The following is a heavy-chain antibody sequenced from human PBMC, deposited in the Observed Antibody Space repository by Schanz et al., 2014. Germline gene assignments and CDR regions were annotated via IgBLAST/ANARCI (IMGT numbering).Heavy chain of an antibody. Sequence: QVQLVQSGAEVKKPGSSVKVSCKASRSTFSSYTISWVRQARGQGLEWVGRFIPILDVGNYAQQFQGRVTFTADKSTFTAYMDVSSLRYEDTALYYCARGTMPGTFDIWGQGTMVTVSS. J-gene: IGHJ3*02. CDR3: ARGTMPGTFDI. V-gene: IGHV1-69*02. CDR2: FIPILDVG. CDR1: RSTFSSYT. D-gene: IGHD2-2*01.